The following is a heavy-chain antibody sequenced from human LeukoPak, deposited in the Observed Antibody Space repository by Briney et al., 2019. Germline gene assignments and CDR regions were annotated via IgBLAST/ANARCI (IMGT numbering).Heavy chain of an antibody. J-gene: IGHJ4*02. CDR3: ASSLSGWLDY. Sequence: SQTLSLNCAISGDSVSSKSVTWNWIRQSPSRGLEWLGRTYYRSKWYNDYAQSVKSRITIKPDTSKNQFSLQLNSVTPEDTSVYYCASSLSGWLDYWGQGIQVTVSS. V-gene: IGHV6-1*01. CDR2: TYYRSKWYN. CDR1: GDSVSSKSVT. D-gene: IGHD6-19*01.